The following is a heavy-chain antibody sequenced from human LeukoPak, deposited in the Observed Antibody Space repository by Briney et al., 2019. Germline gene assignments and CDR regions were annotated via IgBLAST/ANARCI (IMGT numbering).Heavy chain of an antibody. V-gene: IGHV3-7*01. J-gene: IGHJ4*02. D-gene: IGHD3-22*01. Sequence: GGSLRLSCAASGFTFSSYWMSWVRQAPGKGLEWVANIKQDGSEKSYADSVKGRFTISRDSSKRTLSLQMNSLRAEDTAVYYCATYDNRSYLYFDYGGQGTLVTVSS. CDR1: GFTFSSYW. CDR3: ATYDNRSYLYFDY. CDR2: IKQDGSEK.